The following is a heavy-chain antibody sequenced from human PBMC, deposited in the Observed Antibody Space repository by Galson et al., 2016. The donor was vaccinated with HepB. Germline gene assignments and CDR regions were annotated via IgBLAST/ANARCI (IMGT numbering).Heavy chain of an antibody. CDR3: ARGGRILWDGMDV. Sequence: SLRLSCAASGFSLSSYWMSWVRQAPGRGLEWVANIKQDGSAKYYVDSVKGRFTISRDDAKNSVYLQMNSLRAEDPALYYCARGGRILWDGMDVWGQGTTVTVSS. CDR1: GFSLSSYW. J-gene: IGHJ6*02. V-gene: IGHV3-7*01. D-gene: IGHD2/OR15-2a*01. CDR2: IKQDGSAK.